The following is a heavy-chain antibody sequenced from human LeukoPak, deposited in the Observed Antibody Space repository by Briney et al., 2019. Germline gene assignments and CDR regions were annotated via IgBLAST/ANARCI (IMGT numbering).Heavy chain of an antibody. CDR3: GRDLRGAPYRTFDY. CDR2: IHTDGSDT. J-gene: IGHJ4*02. Sequence: GGSLRLSCAASGFIFNDYVMHWVRQDPGRGLVWVARIHTDGSDTHYADSVKGRFRISRDNAKNTLFLQMNSLRAEHTAVYYCGRDLRGAPYRTFDYWGQGALVTVSS. D-gene: IGHD4-11*01. CDR1: GFIFNDYV. V-gene: IGHV3-74*01.